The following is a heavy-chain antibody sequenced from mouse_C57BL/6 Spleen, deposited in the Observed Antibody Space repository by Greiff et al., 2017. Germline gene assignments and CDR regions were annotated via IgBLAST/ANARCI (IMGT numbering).Heavy chain of an antibody. D-gene: IGHD1-1*01. CDR1: GYTFTRYW. V-gene: IGHV1-64*01. J-gene: IGHJ4*01. CDR2: IHPNSGST. CDR3: AKGYYGPLYYAMDY. Sequence: QVQLQQPGAELVKPGASVKLSCKASGYTFTRYWMHWVKQRPGQGLEWIGMIHPNSGSTNYNKKFKSKATLTVDKSSSTAYMPLSGLTSEDSEVYYCAKGYYGPLYYAMDYWGQGTSVTVSS.